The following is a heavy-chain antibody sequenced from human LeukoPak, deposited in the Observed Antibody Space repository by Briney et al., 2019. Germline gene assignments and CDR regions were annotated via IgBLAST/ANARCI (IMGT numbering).Heavy chain of an antibody. CDR2: IYWDDDK. V-gene: IGHV2-5*02. D-gene: IGHD3-10*01. J-gene: IGHJ5*02. CDR3: AHKSITMVRGNNWFDP. CDR1: GFSLSTSGVG. Sequence: SGPTLVNPTQTLTLTCTFSGFSLSTSGVGVGWIRQPPGKALEWLALIYWDDDKRYSPSLKSRLTITKDTSKNQVVLTMTNMDPVDTATYYCAHKSITMVRGNNWFDPWGQGTLVTVSS.